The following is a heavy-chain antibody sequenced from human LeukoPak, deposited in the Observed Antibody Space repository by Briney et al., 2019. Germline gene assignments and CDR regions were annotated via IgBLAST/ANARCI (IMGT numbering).Heavy chain of an antibody. CDR2: IYADGNT. D-gene: IGHD4-17*01. V-gene: IGHV3-53*01. Sequence: PGGSLRLSCAASGFIVNTNYMTWVRQAPGRGVEWVSFIYADGNTYYADSVKGRFTISRDISKNAVYLQMNSLRAEDTAVYYCARDSYGDANFDSWGQGTLVTVSS. CDR1: GFIVNTNY. J-gene: IGHJ4*02. CDR3: ARDSYGDANFDS.